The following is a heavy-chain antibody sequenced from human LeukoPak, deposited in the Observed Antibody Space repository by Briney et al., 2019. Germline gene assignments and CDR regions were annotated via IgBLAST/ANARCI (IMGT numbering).Heavy chain of an antibody. CDR2: IYGSGTT. CDR3: ASVGGGSPY. V-gene: IGHV4-38-2*02. Sequence: PSETLSLTCTVSGYSISSGHFWSWIRQPPGKGLEWIGSIYGSGTTYYDPPLRSRVSISADTSKNHFSLELSSVTAADTAVYYCASVGGGSPYSGQGTLVTVSS. D-gene: IGHD3-16*01. CDR1: GYSISSGHF. J-gene: IGHJ4*02.